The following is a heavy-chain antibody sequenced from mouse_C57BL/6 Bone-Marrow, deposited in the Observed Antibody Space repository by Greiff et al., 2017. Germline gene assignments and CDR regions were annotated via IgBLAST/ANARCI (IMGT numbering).Heavy chain of an antibody. J-gene: IGHJ3*01. D-gene: IGHD2-3*01. V-gene: IGHV1-15*01. CDR1: GYTFTDYE. CDR3: TRKWLLGPGFAY. Sequence: QVQLQQSGAELVRPGASVTLSCKASGYTFTDYEMHWVKQTPVHGLEWIGAIDPETGGTAYNQKFKGKAILTADKSSSTAYMELRSLTSEDSAVYYCTRKWLLGPGFAYWGQGTLVTVSA. CDR2: IDPETGGT.